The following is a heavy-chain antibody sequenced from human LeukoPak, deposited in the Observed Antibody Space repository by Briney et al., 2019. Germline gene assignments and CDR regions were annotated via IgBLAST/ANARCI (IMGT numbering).Heavy chain of an antibody. Sequence: SGGSLRLSCAASGFTFSSYSMNWVRQAPGKGLEWVSSISSSSSYIYYADSVKGRFTISRDNAKNSLYLQMNSLRAEDTAVYYCARDSYYYYGMDVWGQGTTVTVSS. V-gene: IGHV3-21*01. J-gene: IGHJ6*02. CDR2: ISSSSSYI. CDR3: ARDSYYYYGMDV. CDR1: GFTFSSYS.